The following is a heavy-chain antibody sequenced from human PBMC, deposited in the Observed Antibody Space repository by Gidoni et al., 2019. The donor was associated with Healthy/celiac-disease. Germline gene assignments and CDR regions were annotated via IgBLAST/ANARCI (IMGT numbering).Heavy chain of an antibody. CDR1: GGSIRSGGYS. Sequence: QLQLQESGSGLVKPSQTLSLTCAVSGGSIRSGGYSWRWIRQPPGKGLEWIGYIYHSGSTYYNPSLKSRVTISVDRSKNQFSLKLSSVTAAYTAVYYCARGGTPWGEHAFDIWGQGTMVTVSS. CDR2: IYHSGST. CDR3: ARGGTPWGEHAFDI. D-gene: IGHD1-1*01. V-gene: IGHV4-30-2*01. J-gene: IGHJ3*02.